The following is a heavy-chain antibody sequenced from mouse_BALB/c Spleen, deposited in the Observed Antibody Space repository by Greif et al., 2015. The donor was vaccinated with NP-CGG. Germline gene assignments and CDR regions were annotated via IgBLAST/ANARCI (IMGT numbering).Heavy chain of an antibody. D-gene: IGHD2-3*01. CDR1: GFNIKDTY. CDR2: IDPANGNT. V-gene: IGHV14-3*02. CDR3: AIDGHD. Sequence: VQLQESGAELVKPGASVKLSCTASGFNIKDTYMHWVKQRPEQGLEWIGRIDPANGNTKYDPKFQGKATITADTSSYTAYLQLSSLTSEDTAVYYCAIDGHDWGQGTLVTVSA. J-gene: IGHJ3*01.